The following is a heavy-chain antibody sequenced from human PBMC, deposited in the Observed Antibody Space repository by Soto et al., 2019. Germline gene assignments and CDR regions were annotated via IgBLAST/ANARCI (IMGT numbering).Heavy chain of an antibody. J-gene: IGHJ6*02. CDR3: ARVSSYDFWSGYYYYYGMDV. CDR2: ISAYNGNT. D-gene: IGHD3-3*01. Sequence: APVKGSCKASGYTFTSYGISWVRQAPGQRLEGMGWISAYNGNTNYAQKLQGRVTMTTDTSTSTAYMELRSLRSDDTAVYYCARVSSYDFWSGYYYYYGMDVWGQGTTVTVSS. CDR1: GYTFTSYG. V-gene: IGHV1-18*01.